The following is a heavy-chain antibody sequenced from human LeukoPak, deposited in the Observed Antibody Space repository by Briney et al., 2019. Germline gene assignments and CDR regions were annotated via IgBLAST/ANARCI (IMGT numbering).Heavy chain of an antibody. V-gene: IGHV3-48*03. CDR1: GFTFSSYE. Sequence: GGSLRLSCAVSGFTFSSYEMNWVRQPPGKGLEWVSYISSSGSTIYYADSVKGRFTIYRDNAKNSLYLQRNSLRAEDTAVYYCARDLNSSGPDNWGQGTLVTVSS. D-gene: IGHD6-25*01. CDR2: ISSSGSTI. CDR3: ARDLNSSGPDN. J-gene: IGHJ4*02.